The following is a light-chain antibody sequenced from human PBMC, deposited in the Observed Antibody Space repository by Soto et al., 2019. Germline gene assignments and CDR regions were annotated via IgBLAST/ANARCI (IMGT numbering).Light chain of an antibody. CDR3: TSSTFSSTLDVV. CDR2: DVI. CDR1: SSDVGAYHY. V-gene: IGLV2-14*03. Sequence: QSALTQPASVSGSPGQSITISCTGASSDVGAYHYVSWYQQHPDTAPKDMIYDVINRPSGVSIRFSDSKSGNTASLTISGLQAEDDTDYYCTSSTFSSTLDVVFGGGTKLTVL. J-gene: IGLJ2*01.